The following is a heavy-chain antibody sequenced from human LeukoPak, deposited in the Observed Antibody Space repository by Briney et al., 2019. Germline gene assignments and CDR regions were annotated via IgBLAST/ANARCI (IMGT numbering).Heavy chain of an antibody. CDR2: IKQDGSEK. CDR1: GFTFSSYW. Sequence: GGSLRLSCAASGFTFSSYWMSSVRQAPGKGLEWVANIKQDGSEKYYVDSVKGRFAISRDNAKNSLYLQMNSLRAEDTAVYYCARDQRGHSGYPTKYFDYWGQGTLVTVSS. J-gene: IGHJ4*02. D-gene: IGHD5-12*01. V-gene: IGHV3-7*03. CDR3: ARDQRGHSGYPTKYFDY.